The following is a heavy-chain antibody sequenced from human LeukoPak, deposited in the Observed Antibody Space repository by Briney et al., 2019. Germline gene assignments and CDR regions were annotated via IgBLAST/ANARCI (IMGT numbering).Heavy chain of an antibody. V-gene: IGHV3-20*04. D-gene: IGHD6-13*01. CDR3: TRDLSCIWYSFGF. CDR1: GFKFDDYG. J-gene: IGHJ4*02. Sequence: GGSLRLSCTDSGFKFDDYGMSWVRQAPGKGLEWVAGINWDGGALHYADSVRGRFTIFRDHAENSVYLQMTSLTVEDTALYYCTRDLSCIWYSFGFWGQGSLVIVSS. CDR2: INWDGGAL.